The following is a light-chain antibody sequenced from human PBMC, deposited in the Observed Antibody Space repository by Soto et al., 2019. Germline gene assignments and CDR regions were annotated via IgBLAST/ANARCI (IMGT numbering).Light chain of an antibody. Sequence: QSVLTQPPSVSGAPGQRVTISGVGSTSDIGGGYDVHWNQPLPGSVPKLLIYGDTNRPSGVPDRFSGSKSGTSASLAITGLQAEDEADYYCQSYDSSLSGHVVFGGGTKVTVL. CDR1: TSDIGGGYD. CDR2: GDT. J-gene: IGLJ2*01. CDR3: QSYDSSLSGHVV. V-gene: IGLV1-40*01.